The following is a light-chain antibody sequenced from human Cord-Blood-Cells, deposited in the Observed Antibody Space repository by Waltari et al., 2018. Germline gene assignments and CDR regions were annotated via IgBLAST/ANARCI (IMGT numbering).Light chain of an antibody. Sequence: QSALTQPPSASGSPGQSVTISCTGTSSYVGGYNYVSWYQQHPGKAPTLMSYEVSKRPSGVPDRCSGSKSGHTASLTVSGLQAEDEADYCCSSYAGSNSYVFGTGTKVTVL. CDR1: SSYVGGYNY. CDR2: EVS. J-gene: IGLJ1*01. V-gene: IGLV2-8*01. CDR3: SSYAGSNSYV.